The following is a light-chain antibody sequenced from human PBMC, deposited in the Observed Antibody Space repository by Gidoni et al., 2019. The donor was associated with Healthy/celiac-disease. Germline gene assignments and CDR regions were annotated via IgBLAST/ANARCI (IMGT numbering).Light chain of an antibody. CDR2: GAS. CDR1: QSVSSN. J-gene: IGKJ1*01. Sequence: EIVMTQSPATLSVSPGERATLSCRASQSVSSNLAWYQQKPGQAPRLLIYGASTRATGIPARFSGSGSGTEFTLTISSLQSEDFAVYYCQQYNNWPGWTFGQETKVEIK. V-gene: IGKV3-15*01. CDR3: QQYNNWPGWT.